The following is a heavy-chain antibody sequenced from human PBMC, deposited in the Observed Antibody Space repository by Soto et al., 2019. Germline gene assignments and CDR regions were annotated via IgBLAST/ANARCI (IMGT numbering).Heavy chain of an antibody. V-gene: IGHV4-39*01. CDR3: ARRQNTYYYDSSGQLTGWLDP. Sequence: PSETLSLTCTVSGGSISSSSYYWGWIRQPPGKGLEWIGSIYYSGSTYYNPSLKSRVTISVDTSKNQFSLKLSSVTAADTAVYYCARRQNTYYYDSSGQLTGWLDPCGQGPLVTVYS. CDR1: GGSISSSSYY. D-gene: IGHD3-22*01. CDR2: IYYSGST. J-gene: IGHJ5*02.